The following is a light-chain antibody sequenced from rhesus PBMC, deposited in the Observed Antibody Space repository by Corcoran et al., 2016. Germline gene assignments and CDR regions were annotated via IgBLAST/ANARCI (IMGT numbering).Light chain of an antibody. CDR3: LQYSSSPYS. V-gene: IGKV1-22*01. CDR1: QSISSW. Sequence: DIQMTQSPSSLSASVGDTVTITCRASQSISSWLAWYQQKPGKAPEVLIYKASNLQSGVPSRFSGSGAGTDFTLTISSLQPEDFATYYCLQYSSSPYSFGQGTKVEIK. J-gene: IGKJ2*01. CDR2: KAS.